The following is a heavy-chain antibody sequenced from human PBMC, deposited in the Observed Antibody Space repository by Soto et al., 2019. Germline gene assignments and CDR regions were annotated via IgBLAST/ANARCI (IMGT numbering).Heavy chain of an antibody. J-gene: IGHJ4*02. CDR2: INAGNGNT. D-gene: IGHD6-19*01. V-gene: IGHV1-3*01. Sequence: ASVKVSCKASGYTFTSYAMHWVRQAPGQRLEWMGWINAGNGNTKYSQKFQGRVTITRDTSASTAYMELSSLRSEDTAVYFCARPGYSSGLTDYWGQGTLVTVSS. CDR3: ARPGYSSGLTDY. CDR1: GYTFTSYA.